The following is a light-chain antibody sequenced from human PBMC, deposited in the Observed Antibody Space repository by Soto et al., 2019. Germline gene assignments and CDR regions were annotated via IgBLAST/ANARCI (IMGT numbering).Light chain of an antibody. CDR1: QSLLHGNGYNY. Sequence: DIVMTQSPLSLPVTPGEPASISCRSSQSLLHGNGYNYVDWYLQKPGQSPQLLIYLGSNRASGVPDRFSGSGSGTDFTLKISRVEAEDVGIYYCLQSLQSPCTFGQGTKLEVK. J-gene: IGKJ2*02. V-gene: IGKV2-28*01. CDR2: LGS. CDR3: LQSLQSPCT.